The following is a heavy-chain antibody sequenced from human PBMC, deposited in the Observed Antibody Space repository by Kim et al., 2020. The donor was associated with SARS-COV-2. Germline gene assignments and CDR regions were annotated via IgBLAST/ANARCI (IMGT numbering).Heavy chain of an antibody. CDR1: GYNFTKYT. CDR2: INTDNGNT. Sequence: ASVKVSCKAFGYNFTKYTMHWVRQAPGQSLELMGWINTDNGNTRYSQKFQGRVTLTRDTSASTAYMELRRLRSEETAVYFCARGRSFGMDVWGQGTTVIVSS. V-gene: IGHV1-3*04. CDR3: ARGRSFGMDV. J-gene: IGHJ6*02.